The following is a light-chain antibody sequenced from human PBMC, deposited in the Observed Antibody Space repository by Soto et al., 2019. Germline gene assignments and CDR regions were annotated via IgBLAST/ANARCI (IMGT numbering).Light chain of an antibody. CDR3: QRCDSLPPT. CDR1: HDIKDF. CDR2: DAS. V-gene: IGKV1-33*01. J-gene: IGKJ5*01. Sequence: DIQMTQSPSSLSASVGDRVTITCQASHDIKDFLNWFQEKPGKAPKLLIYDASNLQTGNPSRFSGSGSATHFTFIISSLQPEYIATYHDQRCDSLPPTFGQGTRM.